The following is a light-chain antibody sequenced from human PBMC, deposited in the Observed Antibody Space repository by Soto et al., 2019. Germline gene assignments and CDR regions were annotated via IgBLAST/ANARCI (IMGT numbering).Light chain of an antibody. J-gene: IGKJ1*01. V-gene: IGKV1-5*01. CDR2: DAS. CDR3: QQYSSYSSKT. Sequence: DIPMTQSPSTLSASVGDRVTITCRASQYINNWLACYQQKPGKAPNLLIHDASSLERGVPSRFSGSGSGTEFTLTISSLQPDDFATYYCQQYSSYSSKTFGQGTKVEIK. CDR1: QYINNW.